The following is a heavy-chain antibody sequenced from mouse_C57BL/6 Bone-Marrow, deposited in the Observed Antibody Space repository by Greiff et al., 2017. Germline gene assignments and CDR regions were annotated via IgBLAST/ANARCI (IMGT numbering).Heavy chain of an antibody. CDR1: GFNIKDYY. V-gene: IGHV14-1*01. CDR2: IDPEDGDT. Sequence: VQLQQSGAELVRPGASVKLSCTASGFNIKDYYMHWVKQRPEQGLEWIGRIDPEDGDTEYAPKFQGKATLTADTSSNTAYLQLSSLTSEDTAVYYCSTLYYYDGRVFAYWGQGTLVTVSA. J-gene: IGHJ3*01. CDR3: STLYYYDGRVFAY. D-gene: IGHD2-4*01.